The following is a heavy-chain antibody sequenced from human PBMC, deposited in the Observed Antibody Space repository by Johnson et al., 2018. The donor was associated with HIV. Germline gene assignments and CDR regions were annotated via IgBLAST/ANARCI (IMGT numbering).Heavy chain of an antibody. CDR1: AFTVSDNY. CDR3: ARVGDGSGYYFDAFDI. Sequence: QVQLVESGGGLVQPGGSLRLSCAASAFTVSDNYLSWVRQAPGKGLEWVAVISYDGSNKYYADSVKGRFTISRDNSKNTLYLQMNSLRAEDTAVYYCARVGDGSGYYFDAFDIWGQGTMVTVSS. V-gene: IGHV3-30-3*01. CDR2: ISYDGSNK. J-gene: IGHJ3*02. D-gene: IGHD3-22*01.